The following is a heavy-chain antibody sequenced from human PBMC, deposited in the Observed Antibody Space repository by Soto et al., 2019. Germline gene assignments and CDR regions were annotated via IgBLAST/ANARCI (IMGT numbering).Heavy chain of an antibody. CDR2: ISSSSSYI. V-gene: IGHV3-21*04. D-gene: IGHD3-10*01. CDR1: GFTFSSYS. Sequence: PGGSLRLSCAASGFTFSSYSMNWVRQAPGKGLEWVSSISSSSSYIYYADSVKGRFTISRDNAKNSLYLQMNSLRAEDTAVYYCARFGDGRDWFGEFHVPHLYWGQGTLVTVSS. CDR3: ARFGDGRDWFGEFHVPHLY. J-gene: IGHJ4*02.